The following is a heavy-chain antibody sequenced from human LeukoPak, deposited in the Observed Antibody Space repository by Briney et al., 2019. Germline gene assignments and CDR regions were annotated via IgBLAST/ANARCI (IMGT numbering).Heavy chain of an antibody. D-gene: IGHD5-18*01. CDR2: IIPILGIA. V-gene: IGHV1-69*04. Sequence: ASVKVSCKASGGTFSSYAISWVRQAPGQGLEWMGRIIPILGIANYAQKFQGRVTITADKSTSTAYMELSSLRSEDTAVYYCARYPPAYVDTAMVTDFDYWGQGTLVTVSS. J-gene: IGHJ4*02. CDR1: GGTFSSYA. CDR3: ARYPPAYVDTAMVTDFDY.